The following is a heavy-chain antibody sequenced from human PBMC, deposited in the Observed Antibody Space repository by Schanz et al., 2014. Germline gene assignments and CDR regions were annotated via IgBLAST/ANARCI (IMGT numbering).Heavy chain of an antibody. J-gene: IGHJ4*02. CDR3: AKNQYDDVDLSSFYFDF. V-gene: IGHV3-66*01. Sequence: EVQLAESGGGLVQPGGSLRLSCAVSGFIVRSNYMTWVRQAPGKGLEWVSFVHPGGSTYYPDSVKGRFTISRDSSKNTLYLQMNSLRPEDTASYYCAKNQYDDVDLSSFYFDFWGQGTLVTVSS. D-gene: IGHD3-10*02. CDR2: VHPGGST. CDR1: GFIVRSNY.